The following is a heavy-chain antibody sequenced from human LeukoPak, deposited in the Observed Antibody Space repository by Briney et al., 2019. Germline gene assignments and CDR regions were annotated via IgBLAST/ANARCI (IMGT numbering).Heavy chain of an antibody. D-gene: IGHD6-19*01. V-gene: IGHV3-23*01. J-gene: IGHJ6*02. CDR2: ISPGGGTT. Sequence: GGSLRLSCAAFGFPFGDEAMSWVRQSPERGLEWVSSISPGGGTTYYADSVKGRFTISRDNSKNTLYVQMNNLRAEDTAVYYCAKSIAVAGTYYYYGMDVWGQGTTVTVSS. CDR1: GFPFGDEA. CDR3: AKSIAVAGTYYYYGMDV.